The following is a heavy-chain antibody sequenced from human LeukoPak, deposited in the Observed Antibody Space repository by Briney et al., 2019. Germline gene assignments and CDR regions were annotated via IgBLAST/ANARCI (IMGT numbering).Heavy chain of an antibody. CDR3: ARLWNTCYIIYFDS. CDR1: GYTFTGYY. Sequence: ASVKVSCKASGYTFTGYYMHWVRQAPGQGLEWMGWINPNSGGTNFAQKFRGRVTMTRDTSISTAFMELSRLTSDDMAVYYCARLWNTCYIIYFDSWGQGALVTVSS. V-gene: IGHV1-2*02. J-gene: IGHJ4*02. D-gene: IGHD2/OR15-2a*01. CDR2: INPNSGGT.